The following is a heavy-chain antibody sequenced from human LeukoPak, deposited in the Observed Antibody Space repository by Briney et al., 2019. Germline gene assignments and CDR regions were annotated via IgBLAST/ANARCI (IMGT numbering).Heavy chain of an antibody. CDR2: ISYDESNT. V-gene: IGHV3-30*04. J-gene: IGHJ4*02. CDR1: GFTFSSYA. D-gene: IGHD4-17*01. Sequence: PGGSLRLSCAASGFTFSSYAMHWVRQAPGKGLEWVALISYDESNTFYADSVKGRFTISRDNSKNTLYLQMNSLRAEDTAVYYCAKDPMTTVTTTAYWGQGTLVTVSS. CDR3: AKDPMTTVTTTAY.